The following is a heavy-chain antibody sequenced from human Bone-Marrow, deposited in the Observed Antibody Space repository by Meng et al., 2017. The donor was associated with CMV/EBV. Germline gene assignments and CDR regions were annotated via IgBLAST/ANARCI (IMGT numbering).Heavy chain of an antibody. Sequence: GESLKISCAASGFTFSSYAMSWVRQAPGKGLEWVSAISGSGGSTYYADSVKGRFTISRDNSKNTLYLQMNSLRAEDTAVYYCAKDTIAEYYYDSSVYYLGWAFDIWGQGTMVTVSS. CDR2: ISGSGGST. V-gene: IGHV3-23*01. D-gene: IGHD3-22*01. J-gene: IGHJ3*02. CDR1: GFTFSSYA. CDR3: AKDTIAEYYYDSSVYYLGWAFDI.